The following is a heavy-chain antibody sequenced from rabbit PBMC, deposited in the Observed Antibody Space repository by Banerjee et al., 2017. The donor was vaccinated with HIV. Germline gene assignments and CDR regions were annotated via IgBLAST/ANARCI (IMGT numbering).Heavy chain of an antibody. V-gene: IGHV1S45*01. CDR3: ARDLAGVIGWNFKL. J-gene: IGHJ4*01. D-gene: IGHD4-1*01. Sequence: QEQLEESGGDLVKPEGSLTLTCTASGFSFSSSYWICWVRQAPGKGLEWIAYTYADNSGTSYYASWAKGRFTISKTSSTTVTLQMTSLTAADTATYFCARDLAGVIGWNFKLWGPGTLVTVS. CDR2: TYADNSGTS. CDR1: GFSFSSSYW.